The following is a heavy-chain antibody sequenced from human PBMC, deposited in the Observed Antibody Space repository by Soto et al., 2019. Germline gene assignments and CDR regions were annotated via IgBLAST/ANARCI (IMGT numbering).Heavy chain of an antibody. D-gene: IGHD2-8*01. Sequence: QVHLVESGGGVVQPGTSLRLSCAASGFSFSIFGMHWVRQAPGKGLEWVAGIWYDGSNKYYADSVKGRFSIYRDNSKNTLYLQMNRLRAEDTAVYYCARDDKDEYGADRGGFGCWGQGTLVTVSS. V-gene: IGHV3-33*01. CDR2: IWYDGSNK. CDR1: GFSFSIFG. CDR3: ARDDKDEYGADRGGFGC. J-gene: IGHJ4*02.